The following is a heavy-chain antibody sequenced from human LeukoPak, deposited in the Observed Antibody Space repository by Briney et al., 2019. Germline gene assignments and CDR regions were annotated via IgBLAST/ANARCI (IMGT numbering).Heavy chain of an antibody. CDR3: ARRFRSISYYGMDV. J-gene: IGHJ6*02. D-gene: IGHD3-10*01. V-gene: IGHV4-39*01. CDR1: GGSISSSSYY. CDR2: IYYSGST. Sequence: SETLSLTYTVSGGSISSSSYYWGWIRQPPGKGLEWIGSIYYSGSTYYNPSLKSRVTISVDTSKNQFSLKLSSVTAADTAVYYCARRFRSISYYGMDVWGQGTTVTVSS.